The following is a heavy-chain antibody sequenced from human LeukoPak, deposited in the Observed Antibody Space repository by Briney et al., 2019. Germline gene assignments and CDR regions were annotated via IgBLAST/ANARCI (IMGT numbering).Heavy chain of an antibody. CDR3: AGVHITMVRGITLSGGYGMDV. CDR2: IYSSDST. V-gene: IGHV3-53*01. Sequence: GWSLRLYCAAAGVTVSSNYMRWVRQAQGKGLKWESVIYSSDSTYNSGCVKGRFTISRDTSKNTLNIQMYSLRAEDTAVYYWAGVHITMVRGITLSGGYGMDVWGQGTAVTVS. D-gene: IGHD3-10*01. CDR1: GVTVSSNY. J-gene: IGHJ6*02.